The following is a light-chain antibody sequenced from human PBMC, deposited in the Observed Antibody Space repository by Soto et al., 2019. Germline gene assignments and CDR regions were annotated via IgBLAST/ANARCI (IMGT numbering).Light chain of an antibody. Sequence: DIQMTQSPSSLSASVGDRVTITCRASQTITTYLNWYQHKPGKAPKLLIYAAISLQSGVPSRLSGSGSGTDFTRTISSLQPEDFATYYCQQTYSTPHTFGQGTKVEIK. CDR1: QTITTY. CDR3: QQTYSTPHT. J-gene: IGKJ2*01. V-gene: IGKV1-39*01. CDR2: AAI.